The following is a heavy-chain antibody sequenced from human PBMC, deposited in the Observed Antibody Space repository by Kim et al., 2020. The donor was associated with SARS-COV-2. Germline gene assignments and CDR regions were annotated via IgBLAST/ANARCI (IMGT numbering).Heavy chain of an antibody. Sequence: GGSLRLSCAASGFSFSSYRMDWVRQAPGKGLEWVAYISGSGKIISYAESVKGRFTVSRDNVKNSLYLEMNSLRAEDTALYYCATVGRSSVWVYWGQGTLVTVSS. CDR2: ISGSGKII. CDR3: ATVGRSSVWVY. D-gene: IGHD3-16*01. CDR1: GFSFSSYR. J-gene: IGHJ4*02. V-gene: IGHV3-21*04.